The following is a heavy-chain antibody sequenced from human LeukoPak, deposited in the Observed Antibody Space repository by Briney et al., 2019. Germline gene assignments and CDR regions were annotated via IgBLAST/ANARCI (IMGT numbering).Heavy chain of an antibody. J-gene: IGHJ1*01. CDR1: GFTFSNYA. V-gene: IGHV3-23*01. CDR3: AKDYSAGIAEYFHH. Sequence: GGSLRLSCAASGFTFSNYAMSWVRQAPGQGLEWVSSISGSGHSTYYADSVKGRFTISRDNSKNTLYLQMSSLRAEDTAFYYCAKDYSAGIAEYFHHWGQGTLVTVSS. D-gene: IGHD3-10*01. CDR2: ISGSGHST.